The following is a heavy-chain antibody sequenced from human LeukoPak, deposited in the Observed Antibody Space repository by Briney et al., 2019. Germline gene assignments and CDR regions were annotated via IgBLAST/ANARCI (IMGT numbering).Heavy chain of an antibody. V-gene: IGHV3-30*04. J-gene: IGHJ4*02. CDR1: GFTFSSYA. CDR3: ARQFFPLFDY. D-gene: IGHD3-3*01. CDR2: ISYDGSNK. Sequence: PGRSLRLSCAASGFTFSSYAMHWVRQAPGKGLEWVAVISYDGSNKYYADSVKGRFTISRDNSKNTLYLQMNSLRAEDTAVYYCARQFFPLFDYWGQGTLVTVSS.